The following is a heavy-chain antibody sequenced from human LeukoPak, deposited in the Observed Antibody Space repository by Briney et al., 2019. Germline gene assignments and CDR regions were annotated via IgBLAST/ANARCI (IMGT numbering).Heavy chain of an antibody. D-gene: IGHD6-19*01. V-gene: IGHV1-2*02. Sequence: ASVKVSCKASGYTFTGYYMHWVRQAPGQGLEWMGWINPNSGGTNYAQKFQGRVTMTRDTSISTAYMELSRLRSDDTAVYYCAREVAVAGNYFDYWGQGTLVTVSS. CDR3: AREVAVAGNYFDY. CDR1: GYTFTGYY. J-gene: IGHJ4*02. CDR2: INPNSGGT.